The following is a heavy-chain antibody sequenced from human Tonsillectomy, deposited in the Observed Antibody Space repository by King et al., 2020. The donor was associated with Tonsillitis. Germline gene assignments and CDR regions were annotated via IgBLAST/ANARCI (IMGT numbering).Heavy chain of an antibody. Sequence: VQLVESGGGVVQPGGSLRLSCAASGFTFSSYSMHWVRQAPGKGLEWVAFIRYAGSEKYYADSVKGRFTISRDNSKHTLYLQMNSLRAEDTALYYCACSGYYPYDAFDIWGQGTMVTVSS. V-gene: IGHV3-30*02. CDR3: ACSGYYPYDAFDI. D-gene: IGHD3-22*01. J-gene: IGHJ3*02. CDR1: GFTFSSYS. CDR2: IRYAGSEK.